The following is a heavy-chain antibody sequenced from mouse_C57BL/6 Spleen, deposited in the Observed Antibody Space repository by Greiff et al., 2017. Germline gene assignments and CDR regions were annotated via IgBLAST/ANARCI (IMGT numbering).Heavy chain of an antibody. CDR3: ARRVIYYYGSSYDGAMDY. V-gene: IGHV5-17*01. D-gene: IGHD1-1*01. CDR2: ISSCSSTI. Sequence: EVQRVESGGGLVKPGGSLKLSCAASGFTFSDYGMHWVRQAPEKGLEWVAYISSCSSTIYYADTVKGRFTINRDNAKNPLFLQMTSLRYEDTAMYYCARRVIYYYGSSYDGAMDYWGQGTSVTVSS. J-gene: IGHJ4*01. CDR1: GFTFSDYG.